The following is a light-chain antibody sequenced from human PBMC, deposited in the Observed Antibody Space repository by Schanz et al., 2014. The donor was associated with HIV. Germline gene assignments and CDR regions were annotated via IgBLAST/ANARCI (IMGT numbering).Light chain of an antibody. CDR3: QQNYGYPFS. V-gene: IGKV1-9*01. CDR2: SAS. J-gene: IGKJ3*01. Sequence: IQLTQSPSSLSAFVGDRVTITCRASQGISSYLAWYQQKPGKAPKLLIYSASNLQNGVPSRFSGSGSGTDFTLTISSLQPEDSATYYCQQNYGYPFSFGPATKVNIK. CDR1: QGISSY.